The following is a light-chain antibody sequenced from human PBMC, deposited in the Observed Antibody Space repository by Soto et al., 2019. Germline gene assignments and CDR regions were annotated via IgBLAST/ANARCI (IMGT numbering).Light chain of an antibody. CDR2: VAS. CDR1: QTISHD. CDR3: QQSYSSLIS. Sequence: DIQITQSPSSLSASVGDRVNITCRASQTISHDLNWYEQKPGQAPKLLIYVASSLHSGVPSRLSGSGSGTDFTLTISSLPPEDFACYYRQQSYSSLISLGQGTRLET. J-gene: IGKJ5*01. V-gene: IGKV1-39*01.